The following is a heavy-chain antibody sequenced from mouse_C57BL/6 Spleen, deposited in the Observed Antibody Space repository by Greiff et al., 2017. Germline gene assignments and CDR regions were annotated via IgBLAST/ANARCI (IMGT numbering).Heavy chain of an antibody. Sequence: QVQLQQPGAELVRPGSSVKISCKASGYAFSSSWMNWVKQRPGKGLEWIGRIYPGDGDTNYNGKFKGKATLTADKSSSTAYMQLSSLTSEDSAVYFCARATVVAPFDVWGTGTTVTVSS. D-gene: IGHD1-1*01. CDR2: IYPGDGDT. V-gene: IGHV1-82*01. CDR3: ARATVVAPFDV. J-gene: IGHJ1*03. CDR1: GYAFSSSW.